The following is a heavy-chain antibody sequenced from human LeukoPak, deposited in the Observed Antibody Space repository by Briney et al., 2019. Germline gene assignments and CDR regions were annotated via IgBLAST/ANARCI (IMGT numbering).Heavy chain of an antibody. CDR1: GGSISSGDYY. Sequence: SETLSLTCTVSGGSISSGDYYWSWIRQHPGQGLEWIGYISYSGSTYYNPSLKSRVTILVDTSKNQFSLKLSSVTAADTAVYYCARESRGEYSYGLYDYWGQGTLVTVSS. V-gene: IGHV4-31*03. CDR2: ISYSGST. CDR3: ARESRGEYSYGLYDY. D-gene: IGHD5-18*01. J-gene: IGHJ4*02.